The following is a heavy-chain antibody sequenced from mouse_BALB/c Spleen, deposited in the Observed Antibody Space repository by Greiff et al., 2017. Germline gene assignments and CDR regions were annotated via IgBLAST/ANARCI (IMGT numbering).Heavy chain of an antibody. CDR1: GYSITSDYA. D-gene: IGHD1-2*01. J-gene: IGHJ3*01. CDR3: ARRGFFITTATWFAY. V-gene: IGHV3-2*02. Sequence: DVQLQESGPGLVKPSQSLSLTCTVTGYSITSDYAWNWIRQFPGNKLEWMGYISYSGSTSYNPSLKSRISITRDTSKNQFFLQLNSVTTEDTATYYCARRGFFITTATWFAYWGQGTLVTVSA. CDR2: ISYSGST.